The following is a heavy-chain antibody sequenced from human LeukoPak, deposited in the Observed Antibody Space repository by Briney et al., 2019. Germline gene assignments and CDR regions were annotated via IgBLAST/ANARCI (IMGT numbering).Heavy chain of an antibody. CDR3: ARDNVDTAMVTRFFPPDY. CDR2: INWNGGST. Sequence: PGGSLGLSCAASGFTFDDYGMSWVRQAPGKGLEWVSGINWNGGSTGYADSVKGRFTISRDNAKNSLYLQMNSLRADDTALYYCARDNVDTAMVTRFFPPDYWGQGTLVTVSS. D-gene: IGHD5-18*01. V-gene: IGHV3-20*04. J-gene: IGHJ4*02. CDR1: GFTFDDYG.